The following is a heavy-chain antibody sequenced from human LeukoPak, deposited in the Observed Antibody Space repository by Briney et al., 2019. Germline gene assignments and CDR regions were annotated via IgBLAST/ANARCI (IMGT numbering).Heavy chain of an antibody. J-gene: IGHJ6*03. Sequence: ASVKVSCKASDYTFTSYGISWVRQAPGQGLEWMGWISAYNGNTNYAQKLQGRVTMTTDTSTSTAYMELRSLRSDDTAVYYCARDGQWLVPDYYYYMDVWGKGTTVTVSS. CDR1: DYTFTSYG. CDR2: ISAYNGNT. D-gene: IGHD6-19*01. V-gene: IGHV1-18*01. CDR3: ARDGQWLVPDYYYYMDV.